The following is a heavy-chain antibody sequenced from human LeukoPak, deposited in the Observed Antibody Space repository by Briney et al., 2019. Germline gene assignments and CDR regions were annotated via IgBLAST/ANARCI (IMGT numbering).Heavy chain of an antibody. J-gene: IGHJ1*01. CDR1: GYTFTSYG. CDR3: ARLPRRDGYNSPFQH. V-gene: IGHV1-18*01. Sequence: ASVKVSCKASGYTFTSYGISWVRQAPGQGLEWMGWISAYNSNTNYAQKLQGRVTMTTDTSTSTAYMELRSLRSDDTAVYYCARLPRRDGYNSPFQHWGQGTLVTVSS. D-gene: IGHD5-24*01. CDR2: ISAYNSNT.